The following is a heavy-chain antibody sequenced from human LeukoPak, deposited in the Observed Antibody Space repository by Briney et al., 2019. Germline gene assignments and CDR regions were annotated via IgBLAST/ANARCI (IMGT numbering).Heavy chain of an antibody. J-gene: IGHJ1*01. D-gene: IGHD3-22*01. CDR3: AREAKFTGYYYDSSGYPQH. V-gene: IGHV3-7*01. Sequence: PGGSLRLSCAASGFTFSSYWMSWVRQAPGKGLEWVASIKQDGSEKYYVDSVKGRFTISRDNAKNSLYLQMNSLRAEDTAVYYCAREAKFTGYYYDSSGYPQHWGQGTLVTVSS. CDR2: IKQDGSEK. CDR1: GFTFSSYW.